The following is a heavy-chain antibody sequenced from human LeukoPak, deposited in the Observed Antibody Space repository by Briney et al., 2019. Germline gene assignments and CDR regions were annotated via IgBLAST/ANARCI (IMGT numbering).Heavy chain of an antibody. Sequence: SETLSLTCAVYGGSFSGYYWSWIRQPPGKGLEWIGEINHSGSTNYNPSLKSRVTISVDTSKNQFSLKLSSVTAADTAVYYCARGGGSWYYWGRGTFDYWGQGTLVTVSS. V-gene: IGHV4-34*01. J-gene: IGHJ4*02. D-gene: IGHD6-13*01. CDR2: INHSGST. CDR3: ARGGGSWYYWGRGTFDY. CDR1: GGSFSGYY.